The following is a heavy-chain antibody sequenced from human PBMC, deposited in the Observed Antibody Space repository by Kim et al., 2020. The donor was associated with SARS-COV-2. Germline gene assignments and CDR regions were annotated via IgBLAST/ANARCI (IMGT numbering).Heavy chain of an antibody. J-gene: IGHJ4*02. CDR2: ISGSGGST. V-gene: IGHV3-23*01. CDR3: ANRLAVAAFFDY. D-gene: IGHD6-19*01. Sequence: GGSLRLSCAASGFTFSSYAMSWVRQAPGKGLEWVSAISGSGGSTYYADSVKGLFTISRDNSKNTLYLQMNSLRAEDTAVYYCANRLAVAAFFDYWGQGTLVTVSS. CDR1: GFTFSSYA.